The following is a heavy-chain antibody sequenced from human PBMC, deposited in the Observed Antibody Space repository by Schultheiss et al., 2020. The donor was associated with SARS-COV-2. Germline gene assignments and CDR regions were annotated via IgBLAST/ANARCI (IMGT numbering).Heavy chain of an antibody. J-gene: IGHJ6*02. CDR1: GFAFSTHA. Sequence: GGSLRLSCSASGFAFSTHALAWVRQTPGKGLAWVASLSAGGTAFYADSVKGRFSISRDISKTTLYLQMDSLRPDDSAIYYCAKDLGASRFYGMDVWGQGTTVTVSS. CDR3: AKDLGASRFYGMDV. CDR2: LSAGGTA. D-gene: IGHD3-16*01. V-gene: IGHV3-23*01.